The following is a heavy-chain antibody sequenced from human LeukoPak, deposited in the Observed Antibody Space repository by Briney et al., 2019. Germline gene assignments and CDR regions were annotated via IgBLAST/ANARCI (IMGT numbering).Heavy chain of an antibody. Sequence: GGSLRLSCAASGFTFNNFGMHWVRQAPGKGLEWVTFIQYNGNNKYYADSVKGRFTISRDNSKNTLYLQMNSLRAEDTAVYYCARRRPAVTGRPGDWLPPDAFDIWGQGTMVTVSS. CDR3: ARRRPAVTGRPGDWLPPDAFDI. CDR1: GFTFNNFG. V-gene: IGHV3-30*02. J-gene: IGHJ3*02. D-gene: IGHD3-9*01. CDR2: IQYNGNNK.